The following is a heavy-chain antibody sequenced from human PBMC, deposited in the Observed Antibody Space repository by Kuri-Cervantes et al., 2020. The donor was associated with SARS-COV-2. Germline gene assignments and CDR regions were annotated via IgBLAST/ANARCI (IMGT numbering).Heavy chain of an antibody. Sequence: GESLKISCKASGYTFTSYYMHWVRQAPGQGLEWMGIINPSGGSTSYAQKFRGRVTMTRDTSTSTVYMELSSLRSEDTAVYYCARDVFPAYYYDSSGPTPGMWWGQGTLVTVSS. CDR3: ARDVFPAYYYDSSGPTPGMW. D-gene: IGHD3-22*01. V-gene: IGHV1-46*01. CDR2: INPSGGST. J-gene: IGHJ4*02. CDR1: GYTFTSYY.